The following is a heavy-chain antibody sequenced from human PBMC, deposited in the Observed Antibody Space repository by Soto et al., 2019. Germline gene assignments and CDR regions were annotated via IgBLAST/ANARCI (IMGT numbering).Heavy chain of an antibody. V-gene: IGHV1-18*01. J-gene: IGHJ6*02. CDR3: AMGGASRTTDYYYGMDV. Sequence: ASVKVSCKASAYTVTGSGISRVRQAPGQGLEWIGWISAYNGNTNYAQKLQGRVTMTTDTSRSTAYMERRSLRSDDTAVYYCAMGGASRTTDYYYGMDVWGQGTTVTVSS. CDR1: AYTVTGSG. D-gene: IGHD6-6*01. CDR2: ISAYNGNT.